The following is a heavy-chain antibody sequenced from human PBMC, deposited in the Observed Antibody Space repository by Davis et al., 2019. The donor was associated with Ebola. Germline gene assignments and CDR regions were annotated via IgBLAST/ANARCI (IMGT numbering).Heavy chain of an antibody. D-gene: IGHD2-21*02. Sequence: ASVKVSCKASGYTFTSYGISWVRQAPGQGLEWMGWISAYNGNTNYAQKLQGRVTMTTDTSTSTAYMELSSLRSEDTAVYYCARDNDFLYYYYYYGMDVWGQGTTVTVSS. CDR1: GYTFTSYG. CDR3: ARDNDFLYYYYYYGMDV. J-gene: IGHJ6*02. V-gene: IGHV1-18*01. CDR2: ISAYNGNT.